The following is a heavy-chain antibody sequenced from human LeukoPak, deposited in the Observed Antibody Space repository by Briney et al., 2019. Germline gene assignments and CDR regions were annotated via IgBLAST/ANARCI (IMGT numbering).Heavy chain of an antibody. CDR3: AKGYGGKHQKYYYYYMDV. CDR1: GFTFSSYA. V-gene: IGHV3-23*01. D-gene: IGHD4-23*01. Sequence: GGSLRLSCAASGFTFSSYAMSWVRQAPGKGLEWVSAISGSGGSTYYADSVKGRFTISRDNSKNTLYLQMNSLRAEDTAVYYCAKGYGGKHQKYYYYYMDVWGKGTTVTVSS. CDR2: ISGSGGST. J-gene: IGHJ6*03.